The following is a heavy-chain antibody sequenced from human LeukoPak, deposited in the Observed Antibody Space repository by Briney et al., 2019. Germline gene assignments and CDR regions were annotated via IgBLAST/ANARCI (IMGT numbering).Heavy chain of an antibody. CDR3: AREGEVTVFDY. Sequence: SETLSLTCTVSGYSISSGYYWGWIRQPPGKGLEWIGSIYHSGSTYYNPSLKSRVTISVDTSKNQFSLKLNSVTAADTAVYYCAREGEVTVFDYWGQGTLVTVSS. CDR2: IYHSGST. J-gene: IGHJ4*02. D-gene: IGHD2-21*02. V-gene: IGHV4-38-2*02. CDR1: GYSISSGYY.